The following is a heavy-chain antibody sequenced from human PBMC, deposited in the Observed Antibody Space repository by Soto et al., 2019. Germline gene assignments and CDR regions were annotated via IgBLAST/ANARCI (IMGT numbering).Heavy chain of an antibody. J-gene: IGHJ4*02. CDR2: IYDTGTT. CDR3: ARGGLYSSSSPDY. Sequence: KASETLSLTCAVSGDSIIGIYHWAWIRQSPGRGLEWIASIYDTGTTYYTPSLESRLTISVDTSKNQFSLKLSSVTAADTAVYYCARGGLYSSSSPDYWGQGTLVTVSS. CDR1: GDSIIGIYH. V-gene: IGHV4-38-2*01. D-gene: IGHD6-6*01.